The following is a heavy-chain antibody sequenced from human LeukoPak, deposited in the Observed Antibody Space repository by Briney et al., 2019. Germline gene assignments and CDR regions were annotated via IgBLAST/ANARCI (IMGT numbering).Heavy chain of an antibody. J-gene: IGHJ4*02. V-gene: IGHV3-21*01. CDR3: XRRVTTFLS. Sequence: GGSLRLSCSASGFDLSPYTMNWVRQAPGKGLEWVASISSTSTYMYYGDSLKGRFTISRDNAKNTLYLQLDSLRAEDTAAYYCXRRVTTFLSWGQGTLVIVSS. CDR2: ISSTSTYM. CDR1: GFDLSPYT. D-gene: IGHD4-17*01.